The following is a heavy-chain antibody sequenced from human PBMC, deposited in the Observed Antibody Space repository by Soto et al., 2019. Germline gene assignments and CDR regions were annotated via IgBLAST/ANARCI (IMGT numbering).Heavy chain of an antibody. CDR1: GFTFSRSP. J-gene: IGHJ4*02. V-gene: IGHV3-21*05. Sequence: VQLVESGGGEVQPGTSLRLSCAASGFTFSRSPMHWVRQAPGKGLEWVSYISGSGGETYYADSVKGRFTVSRDNAKNSLFLQMNNLRVEDTAVYYCATAPWNNANCGQGTLVTVSS. CDR3: ATAPWNNAN. D-gene: IGHD1-1*01. CDR2: ISGSGGET.